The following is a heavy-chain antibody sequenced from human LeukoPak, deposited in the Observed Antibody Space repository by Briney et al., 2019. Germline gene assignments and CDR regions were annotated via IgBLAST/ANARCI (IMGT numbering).Heavy chain of an antibody. CDR2: INPNSGGT. J-gene: IGHJ4*02. Sequence: ASVKVSCKASGYTFTGYYMHWVRQAPGQGLEWMGWINPNSGGTNYAQKFQGRVTMTRDTSISTAYMELSRLRSDGPAVYYCARVGYYYDSSGYRYFDYWGQGTLVTVSS. CDR1: GYTFTGYY. D-gene: IGHD3-22*01. CDR3: ARVGYYYDSSGYRYFDY. V-gene: IGHV1-2*02.